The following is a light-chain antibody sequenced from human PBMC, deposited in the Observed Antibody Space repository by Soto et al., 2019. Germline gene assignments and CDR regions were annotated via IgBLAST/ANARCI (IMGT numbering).Light chain of an antibody. J-gene: IGKJ2*01. Sequence: DIQMPQSPSTLSASVGDRVTITCRASQSISSWLAWYQQKPGKAPKLLIYKASSLESGVPSRFSGSGSGTEFNLTISSLQPDDSATDDFQQYYTDSYTFGQGTNLEIK. CDR2: KAS. CDR3: QQYYTDSYT. CDR1: QSISSW. V-gene: IGKV1-5*03.